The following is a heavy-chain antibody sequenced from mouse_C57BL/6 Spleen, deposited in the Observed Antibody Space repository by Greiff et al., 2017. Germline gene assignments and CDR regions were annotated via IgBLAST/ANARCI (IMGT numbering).Heavy chain of an antibody. Sequence: QVQLQQPGAELVKPGASVKMSCKASGYTFTSYWITWVKQRPGQGLAWIGDIYPGSGSTNYNEKFKSKATLTVDTSSSTAYMQLSSLTSEDSAVYYCAREPDYDYDGRFAYWGQGTLVTVSA. CDR2: IYPGSGST. CDR3: AREPDYDYDGRFAY. CDR1: GYTFTSYW. J-gene: IGHJ3*01. V-gene: IGHV1-55*01. D-gene: IGHD2-4*01.